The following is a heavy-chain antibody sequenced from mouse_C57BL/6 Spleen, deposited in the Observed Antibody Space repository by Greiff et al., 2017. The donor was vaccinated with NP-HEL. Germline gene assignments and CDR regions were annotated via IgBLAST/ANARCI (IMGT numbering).Heavy chain of an antibody. CDR3: TGELRAWFAY. V-gene: IGHV6-3*01. Sequence: DVMLVESGGGLVQPGGSMKLSCVASGFTFSNYWMNWVRQSPEKGLEWVAQIRLKSDNYATHYAESVKGRFTISRDDSKSSVYLQMNNLRAEDTGIYYCTGELRAWFAYWGQGTLVTVSA. J-gene: IGHJ3*01. CDR1: GFTFSNYW. CDR2: IRLKSDNYAT. D-gene: IGHD4-1*01.